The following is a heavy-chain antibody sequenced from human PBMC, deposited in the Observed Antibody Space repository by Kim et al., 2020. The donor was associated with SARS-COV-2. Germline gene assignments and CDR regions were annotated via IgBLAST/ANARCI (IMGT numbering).Heavy chain of an antibody. CDR3: ARSRIVRGVIIGWFDP. D-gene: IGHD3-10*01. J-gene: IGHJ5*02. Sequence: VKGRFTISRDNAKNSLYLQMNSLRAEDTAVYYCARSRIVRGVIIGWFDPWGQGTLVTVSS. V-gene: IGHV3-21*01.